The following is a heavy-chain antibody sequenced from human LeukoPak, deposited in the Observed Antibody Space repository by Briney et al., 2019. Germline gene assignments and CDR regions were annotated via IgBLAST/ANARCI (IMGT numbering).Heavy chain of an antibody. D-gene: IGHD3-10*01. J-gene: IGHJ5*02. Sequence: PSETLSLTCTVSGGSISSDNYYWSWIRQHPRKGLEWIGYIHHSGSTYYNPSLKSRVIISVDTSKNQFSLKLNSVTAADTAVYYCATYGSGCYRFDPWGQGTLVTVSS. CDR1: GGSISSDNYY. V-gene: IGHV4-31*03. CDR2: IHHSGST. CDR3: ATYGSGCYRFDP.